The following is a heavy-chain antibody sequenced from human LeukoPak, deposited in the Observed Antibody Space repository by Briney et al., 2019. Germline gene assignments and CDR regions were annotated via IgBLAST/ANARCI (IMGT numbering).Heavy chain of an antibody. V-gene: IGHV5-51*01. CDR2: IYPGDSDT. CDR3: ARHTAYSYGYVDY. CDR1: GYSFTSYW. J-gene: IGHJ4*02. Sequence: GESLKISCKGSGYSFTSYWIGWVRQMPGKGLEWMGIIYPGDSDTRYSPSLQGQVTISADKSISTAYLQWSSLKASDTAMYYCARHTAYSYGYVDYWGQGTLVTVSS. D-gene: IGHD5-18*01.